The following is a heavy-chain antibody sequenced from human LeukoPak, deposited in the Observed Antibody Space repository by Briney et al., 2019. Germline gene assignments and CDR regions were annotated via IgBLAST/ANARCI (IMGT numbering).Heavy chain of an antibody. Sequence: HPGGSLRLSCAASGFSFSTYAMRWVRQAPGKGLEYVSGIASNGGSKDYANSVKGRFTISRDNSKHTVYLQMGSLRAEDMAVYYCAREYCTTTSCYNWGLGYWGQGTLVTVSS. CDR2: IASNGGSK. D-gene: IGHD2-2*02. J-gene: IGHJ4*02. CDR3: AREYCTTTSCYNWGLGY. V-gene: IGHV3-64*01. CDR1: GFSFSTYA.